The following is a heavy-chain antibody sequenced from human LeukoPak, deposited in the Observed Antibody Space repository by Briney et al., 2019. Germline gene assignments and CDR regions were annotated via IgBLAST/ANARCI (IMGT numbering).Heavy chain of an antibody. D-gene: IGHD1-26*01. Sequence: GGSLRLSCAASGFTFSSYEMNWVRQAPGKGLEWVSYISSSGSTIYYADSVKGRFTISRDNAKNSLYLQMNSLRAEDTAVYYCARVLVGAYTFDYWGQGTLVTVSS. J-gene: IGHJ4*02. CDR1: GFTFSSYE. CDR2: ISSSGSTI. CDR3: ARVLVGAYTFDY. V-gene: IGHV3-48*03.